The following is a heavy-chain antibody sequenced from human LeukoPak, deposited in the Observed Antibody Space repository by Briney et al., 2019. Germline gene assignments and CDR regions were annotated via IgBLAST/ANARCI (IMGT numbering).Heavy chain of an antibody. J-gene: IGHJ3*02. D-gene: IGHD4-17*01. CDR2: ISYDGSNK. Sequence: PGGSLRLSCAASGFTFSSYGMHWVRQAPGKGLEWVAVISYDGSNKYYADSVKSRFTISRDNSKNTLYLQMNSLRAEDTAVYYCAKEEGDYGDDDAFDIWGQGTMVTVSS. CDR3: AKEEGDYGDDDAFDI. V-gene: IGHV3-30*18. CDR1: GFTFSSYG.